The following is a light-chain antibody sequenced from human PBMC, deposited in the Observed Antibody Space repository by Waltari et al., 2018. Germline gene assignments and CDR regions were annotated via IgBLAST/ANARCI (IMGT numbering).Light chain of an antibody. Sequence: DLQMTKSPSTLSASVGDRVTISCRASPCVGTWLAWYQQKPGKATKLLIYMASSLESGVPSRFSGSGSGTEFTLTISSLQPDDFATYSCQQYSSFSTFGQGTKLDI. V-gene: IGKV1-5*03. CDR1: PCVGTW. CDR2: MAS. J-gene: IGKJ2*01. CDR3: QQYSSFST.